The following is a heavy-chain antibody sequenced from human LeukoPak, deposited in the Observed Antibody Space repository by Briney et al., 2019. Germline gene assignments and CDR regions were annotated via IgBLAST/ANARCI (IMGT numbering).Heavy chain of an antibody. V-gene: IGHV5-51*01. CDR1: GYSFTSYW. D-gene: IGHD6-6*01. Sequence: GESLKISCKGSGYSFTSYWIGWVRQMPGKGLEWMGIIYPGDSDTRYSPSFQGQVTISADKSISTAYLQWSSLKASDTAMYYCARQYSSSPLPTHDYYYMDVWGKGITVTVSS. J-gene: IGHJ6*03. CDR2: IYPGDSDT. CDR3: ARQYSSSPLPTHDYYYMDV.